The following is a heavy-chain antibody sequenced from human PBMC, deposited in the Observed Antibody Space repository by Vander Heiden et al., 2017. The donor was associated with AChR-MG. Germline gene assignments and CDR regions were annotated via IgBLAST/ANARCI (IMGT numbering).Heavy chain of an antibody. J-gene: IGHJ3*02. D-gene: IGHD6-25*01. CDR3: ARKGDSSGSNAFDI. CDR2: IYSGDIT. V-gene: IGHV3-53*02. CDR1: GFTVSSNY. Sequence: EVQLVETGGGLTQSGGSLRLSCAASGFTVSSNYMSWVRLAPGKGLEWVSIIYSGDITYYADSVKGRFTISRDNSKNTLYLQMNTLRVEDTAVYYCARKGDSSGSNAFDIWGQGTMVTVSS.